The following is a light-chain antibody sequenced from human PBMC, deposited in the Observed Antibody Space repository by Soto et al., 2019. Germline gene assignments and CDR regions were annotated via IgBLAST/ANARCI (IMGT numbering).Light chain of an antibody. V-gene: IGKV1-9*01. Sequence: IRLSHAPGCLSASLVDGVAMTYRASQGISSYLAWYQQKPGKAPKLLIYAASTLQSGVPSRFSGSGSGTEFTLTISSLQPEDFATYYCQQLNSYPRTLGGGTKVDI. CDR2: AAS. CDR1: QGISSY. J-gene: IGKJ4*01. CDR3: QQLNSYPRT.